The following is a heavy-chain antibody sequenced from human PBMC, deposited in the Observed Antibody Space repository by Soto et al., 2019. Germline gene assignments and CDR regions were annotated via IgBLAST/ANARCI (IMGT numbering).Heavy chain of an antibody. D-gene: IGHD3-16*01. CDR1: GGSISSYY. CDR2: IYYSGST. Sequence: SETLSLTCTVSGGSISSYYWNWIRQPPGKGLEWIGYIYYSGSTNYNPSLKSRVAISVDTSKNQISLKLKSVTAADTAVYYCGRDKDIWVRRGGFDPWGQGVLVTVSS. V-gene: IGHV4-59*01. CDR3: GRDKDIWVRRGGFDP. J-gene: IGHJ5*02.